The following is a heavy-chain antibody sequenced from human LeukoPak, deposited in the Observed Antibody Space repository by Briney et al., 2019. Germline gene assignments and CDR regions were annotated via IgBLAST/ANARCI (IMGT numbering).Heavy chain of an antibody. CDR1: GFSFSSYG. CDR3: ARDQRGFSYSKYYFDY. D-gene: IGHD5-18*01. J-gene: IGHJ4*02. Sequence: PGGSLRLSCAASGFSFSSYGMHWVRQAPGKGLVWVAVIWYDGTNKYYADSVKGQFTISRDNSKNTMYLQMNSLRAEDTAVYYCARDQRGFSYSKYYFDYWGQGTLVTVSS. CDR2: IWYDGTNK. V-gene: IGHV3-33*01.